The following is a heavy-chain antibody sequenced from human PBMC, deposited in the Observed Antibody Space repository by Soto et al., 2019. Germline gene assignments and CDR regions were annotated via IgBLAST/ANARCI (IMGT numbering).Heavy chain of an antibody. CDR1: GYTFTSYY. D-gene: IGHD2-2*01. V-gene: IGHV1-46*03. CDR3: AAPYCSSTSCSDDAFDI. CDR2: INPSGGST. J-gene: IGHJ3*02. Sequence: ASVKVSCKASGYTFTSYYMHLVRQAPGQGLEWMGIINPSGGSTSYAQKFQGRVTMTRDTSTSTVYMELSSLRSEDTAVYYCAAPYCSSTSCSDDAFDIWGQGTMVTVSS.